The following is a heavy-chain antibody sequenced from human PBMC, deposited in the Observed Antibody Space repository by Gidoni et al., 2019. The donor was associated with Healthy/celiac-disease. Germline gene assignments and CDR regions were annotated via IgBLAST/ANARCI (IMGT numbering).Heavy chain of an antibody. CDR2: IYYSGST. CDR3: ARGYQLRYCSSTSCIGDWFDP. D-gene: IGHD2-2*01. CDR1: GGSISSYY. V-gene: IGHV4-59*01. Sequence: QVQLQESGPGLVKPSETLSLTCTVSGGSISSYYWSWIRQPPGKGLEWIGYIYYSGSTNYNPSLKSRVTISVDTSKNQFSLKLSSVTAADTAVYYCARGYQLRYCSSTSCIGDWFDPWGQGTLVTVSS. J-gene: IGHJ5*02.